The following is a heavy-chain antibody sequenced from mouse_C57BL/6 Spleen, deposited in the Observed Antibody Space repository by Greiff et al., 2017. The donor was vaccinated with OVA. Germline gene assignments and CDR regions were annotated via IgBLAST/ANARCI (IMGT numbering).Heavy chain of an antibody. CDR2: ISSGGDSI. D-gene: IGHD2-3*01. Sequence: EVMLVESGEGLVKPGGSLKLSCAASGFTFSSYAMSWVRQTPEKRLEWVAYISSGGDSIYYADTVKGRFTISRDNARNTLYLQMSSLKSEDTAMYYGTREDGGYAMDDWGQGTSVTVSS. CDR1: GFTFSSYA. J-gene: IGHJ4*01. CDR3: TREDGGYAMDD. V-gene: IGHV5-9-1*02.